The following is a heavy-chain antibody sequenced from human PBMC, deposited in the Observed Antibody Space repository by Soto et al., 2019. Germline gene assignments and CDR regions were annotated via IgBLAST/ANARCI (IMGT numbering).Heavy chain of an antibody. D-gene: IGHD2-15*01. CDR3: ACAPQWSDAFDI. J-gene: IGHJ3*02. CDR2: INAGNGDT. V-gene: IGHV1-3*01. Sequence: GASVKVSCKASGYTVTNYAIHWVRQAPGQRLEWMGWINAGNGDTKYSQKLQGRVTITRDTSASIIYMELSSLRSEDTALYYCACAPQWSDAFDIWGQGTLVTVSS. CDR1: GYTVTNYA.